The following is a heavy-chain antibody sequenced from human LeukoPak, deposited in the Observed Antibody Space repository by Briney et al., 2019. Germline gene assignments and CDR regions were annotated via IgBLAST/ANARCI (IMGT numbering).Heavy chain of an antibody. CDR2: TRNKANSYTT. Sequence: GGSLRLSCAASGFTFSSYWMHWVRQAPGKGLEWVGRTRNKANSYTTEYAASVKGRFTISRDDSKNSLYLQMNSLKTEDTAVYYCARGSDISGGSSESYYMDVWGKGTTVTVSS. CDR1: GFTFSSYW. V-gene: IGHV3-72*01. D-gene: IGHD2-15*01. J-gene: IGHJ6*03. CDR3: ARGSDISGGSSESYYMDV.